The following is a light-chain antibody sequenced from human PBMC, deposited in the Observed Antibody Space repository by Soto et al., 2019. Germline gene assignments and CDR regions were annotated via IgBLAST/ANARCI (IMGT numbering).Light chain of an antibody. CDR2: RND. Sequence: QSVLPQPPSAAGTPGQRVTISCSGSRSNIGKNYVNWYQQLPGTAPKPLIYRNDQRPSGVPGRFAGSKSGTSASLAISGLRSEDEADYYCAAWDDSLSAVLFGGGTKGTVL. CDR3: AAWDDSLSAVL. CDR1: RSNIGKNY. V-gene: IGLV1-47*01. J-gene: IGLJ3*02.